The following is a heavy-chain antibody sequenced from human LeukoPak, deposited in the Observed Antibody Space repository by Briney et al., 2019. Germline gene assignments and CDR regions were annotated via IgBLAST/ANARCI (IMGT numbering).Heavy chain of an antibody. CDR3: ARDLTRGGYSDY. CDR2: ISSSGSTI. D-gene: IGHD2-15*01. CDR1: GFTFSSYE. J-gene: IGHJ4*02. V-gene: IGHV3-48*03. Sequence: GGSLRLSCAASGFTFSSYEMNWVRQAPGKGLEWVSYISSSGSTIYYADSVKGRFTISRDNAKNSLYLQMNSLRAEDTAVYYCARDLTRGGYSDYWGQGTLVTVSS.